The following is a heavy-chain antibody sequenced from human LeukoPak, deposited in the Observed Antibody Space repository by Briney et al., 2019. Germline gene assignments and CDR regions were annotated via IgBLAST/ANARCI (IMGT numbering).Heavy chain of an antibody. Sequence: ASVKVSCKASGYTFTSYDINWMRQATGQGLEWMGWMNPNSGNTGYAQKFQGRVTMTRDTSISTAYMELSRLRSDDTAVYYCARSDDSSGWYGYWGQGTLVTVSS. CDR1: GYTFTSYD. V-gene: IGHV1-8*01. D-gene: IGHD6-19*01. J-gene: IGHJ4*02. CDR3: ARSDDSSGWYGY. CDR2: MNPNSGNT.